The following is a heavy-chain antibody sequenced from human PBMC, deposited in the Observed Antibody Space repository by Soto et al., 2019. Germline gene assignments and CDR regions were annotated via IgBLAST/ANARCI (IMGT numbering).Heavy chain of an antibody. V-gene: IGHV3-23*01. CDR1: GFTCSSYA. CDR3: AQAHGTYGPTWIDS. J-gene: IGHJ5*01. CDR2: LSGGGGTT. Sequence: VGSLRLSWAASGFTCSSYAMSWVRQTPGKGLGWVSTLSGGGGTTYYADSVKGQFTISRDNSKGTLFLQMNSLGAEDPPVYSCAQAHGTYGPTWIDSWGQGTLVTVSS. D-gene: IGHD3-10*01.